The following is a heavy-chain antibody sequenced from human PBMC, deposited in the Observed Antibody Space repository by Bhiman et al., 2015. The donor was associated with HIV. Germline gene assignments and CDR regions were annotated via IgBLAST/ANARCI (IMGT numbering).Heavy chain of an antibody. J-gene: IGHJ6*03. Sequence: EVHLVESGGGLVQAGESLRLSCAASGFTFSRNSMNWVRQAPGKGLEWVSSISTSSIYIHYADTLKGRFTISRDNAKNSLYLQMNSLRAEDTALYYCARGGSYYSYYYYYMDVWGKGTTVTVSS. D-gene: IGHD1-26*01. V-gene: IGHV3-21*04. CDR3: ARGGSYYSYYYYYMDV. CDR2: ISTSSIYI. CDR1: GFTFSRNS.